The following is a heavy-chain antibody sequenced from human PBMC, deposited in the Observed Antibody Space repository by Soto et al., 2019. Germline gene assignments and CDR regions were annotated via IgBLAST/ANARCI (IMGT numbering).Heavy chain of an antibody. Sequence: PLETLSLTCSVSGADINTYSWTWIRQPAGKGLEWIGRIYTSASINYNPSLRGRVTLSVDTSTNQVSLKLASVTAADTAVYYCARDREAGYNFYYGMDVWGQGTTVTVSS. CDR1: GADINTYS. CDR2: IYTSASI. D-gene: IGHD6-19*01. V-gene: IGHV4-4*07. CDR3: ARDREAGYNFYYGMDV. J-gene: IGHJ6*02.